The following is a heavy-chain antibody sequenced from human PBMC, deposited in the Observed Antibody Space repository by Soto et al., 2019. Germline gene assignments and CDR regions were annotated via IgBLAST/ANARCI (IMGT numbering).Heavy chain of an antibody. Sequence: QVQLVQSGTEVKRPGDSVKVSCKASGYTFTGYYVHWVRQAPGQGLEWMGWINPNSGDTYLAERFQGRVTMSRETSIGTAYMELRGLTSDDTAEFYCAKGGAIVAAGTRVYLYNAMDVWGQGTTVTVSS. J-gene: IGHJ6*02. CDR1: GYTFTGYY. V-gene: IGHV1-2*02. CDR2: INPNSGDT. CDR3: AKGGAIVAAGTRVYLYNAMDV. D-gene: IGHD1-26*01.